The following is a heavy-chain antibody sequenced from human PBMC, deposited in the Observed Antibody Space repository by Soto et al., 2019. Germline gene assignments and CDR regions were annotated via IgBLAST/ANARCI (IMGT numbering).Heavy chain of an antibody. CDR2: ISAYNGNT. CDR3: ARNDGLRYFDWLLPPRLPCFDY. CDR1: GYTFTSYG. Sequence: QVQLVQSGAEVKKPGASVKVSCKASGYTFTSYGISWVRQAPGQGLEWMGWISAYNGNTNYAQKLQGRVTMTTDTATSTEYMELRRLRPDDTAVYYCARNDGLRYFDWLLPPRLPCFDYWGQGTLVTVSS. J-gene: IGHJ4*02. D-gene: IGHD3-9*01. V-gene: IGHV1-18*01.